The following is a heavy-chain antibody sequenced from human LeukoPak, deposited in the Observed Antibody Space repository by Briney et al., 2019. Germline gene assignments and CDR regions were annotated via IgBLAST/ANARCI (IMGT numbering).Heavy chain of an antibody. CDR1: GFIFNTYT. J-gene: IGHJ3*01. D-gene: IGHD6-19*01. CDR3: ARERSSGYVFDV. V-gene: IGHV3-21*01. Sequence: GGSLRLSRAASGFIFNTYTMNWVRHAPGEGLEWVSSISSCSSYTYYADSVKGRFPISRDNAKNSLYLQLNSLRAEDTAVYYCARERSSGYVFDVWGQGTMVTVS. CDR2: ISSCSSYT.